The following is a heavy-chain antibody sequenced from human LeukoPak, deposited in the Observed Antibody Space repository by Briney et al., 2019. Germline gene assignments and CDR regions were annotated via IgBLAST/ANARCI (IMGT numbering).Heavy chain of an antibody. D-gene: IGHD3-22*01. CDR2: ISGSGGST. CDR1: GFTFSSYA. V-gene: IGHV3-23*01. Sequence: PGASLRLSCAASGFTFSSYAMSWVRQAPGKGLEWVSAISGSGGSTYYADSVKGRFTISRDNSKNTLYLQMNSLRAEDTAVYYYAKDQFEYYDSSGYPSYYYYGMDVWGQGTTVTVSS. J-gene: IGHJ6*02. CDR3: AKDQFEYYDSSGYPSYYYYGMDV.